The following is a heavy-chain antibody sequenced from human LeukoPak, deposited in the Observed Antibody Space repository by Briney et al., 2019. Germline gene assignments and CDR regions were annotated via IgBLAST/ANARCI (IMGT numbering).Heavy chain of an antibody. CDR1: GFTVSSNY. V-gene: IGHV3-53*01. D-gene: IGHD6-19*01. CDR3: ARVPFLGSGWYP. Sequence: GGSLRLSCAASGFTVSSNYMSWVRQAPGKGLEWVSVIYSGGSTYYADSVKGRFTISRDNSKNMLYLQMNSLRAEDTAVYYCARVPFLGSGWYPWGQGTLVTVSS. J-gene: IGHJ5*02. CDR2: IYSGGST.